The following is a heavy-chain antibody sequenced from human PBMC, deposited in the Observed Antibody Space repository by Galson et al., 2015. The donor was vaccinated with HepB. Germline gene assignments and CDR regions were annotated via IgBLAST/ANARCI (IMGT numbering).Heavy chain of an antibody. Sequence: SLRLSCAASGFTFSNYAMSWVRQAPGKGLEWVSTITGRGYTTFYPDSVKGRFTISRDNSKNTLYLEMNSLRAEDTAVYYCAKDRREIITSFGVVKPSFYFDFWGQGTLITVSS. CDR1: GFTFSNYA. D-gene: IGHD3-3*01. CDR3: AKDRREIITSFGVVKPSFYFDF. V-gene: IGHV3-23*01. CDR2: ITGRGYTT. J-gene: IGHJ4*02.